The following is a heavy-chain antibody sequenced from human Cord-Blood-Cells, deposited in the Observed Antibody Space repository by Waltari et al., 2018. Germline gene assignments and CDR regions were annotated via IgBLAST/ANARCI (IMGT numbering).Heavy chain of an antibody. Sequence: KKPGSSVKVSCKASGGTFSSYAISWVRQAPGQGLEWMGGIIPIFGTANYAQKFQGRVTITADKSTSTANVELSSLRSEDTAVYYCASGGRYCSSTSCYLAPYYYGMDVWGQGTTVTVSS. CDR3: ASGGRYCSSTSCYLAPYYYGMDV. D-gene: IGHD2-2*01. CDR2: IIPIFGTA. CDR1: GGTFSSYA. V-gene: IGHV1-69*06. J-gene: IGHJ6*02.